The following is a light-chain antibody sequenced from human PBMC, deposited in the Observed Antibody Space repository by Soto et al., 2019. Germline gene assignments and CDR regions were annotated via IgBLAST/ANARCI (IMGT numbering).Light chain of an antibody. J-gene: IGKJ2*01. Sequence: EIVLTQSPGTLSLSPGERATLSCRASQSLTNSYFAWYKQRPGQAPTLLIYGTSNRATGIPDRFSGSGSGTDFTLTISRLEPEDFAVYYCQQYDSSPYPVGQGTKLEI. CDR2: GTS. CDR3: QQYDSSPYP. CDR1: QSLTNSY. V-gene: IGKV3-20*01.